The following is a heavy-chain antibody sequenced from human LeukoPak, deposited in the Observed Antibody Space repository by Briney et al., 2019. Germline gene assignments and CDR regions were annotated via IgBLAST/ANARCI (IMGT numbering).Heavy chain of an antibody. D-gene: IGHD5-24*01. Sequence: PGGSLRLSCAASGFTVSSNYMSWVRQAPGKGLEWVSVIYSGGSTYYADSVKGRFTISRDNSKNTLYLQMNSLRAEDTAVYYCARARGDRDGYNGLDYWGQGTLVTVSS. J-gene: IGHJ4*02. V-gene: IGHV3-53*01. CDR1: GFTVSSNY. CDR2: IYSGGST. CDR3: ARARGDRDGYNGLDY.